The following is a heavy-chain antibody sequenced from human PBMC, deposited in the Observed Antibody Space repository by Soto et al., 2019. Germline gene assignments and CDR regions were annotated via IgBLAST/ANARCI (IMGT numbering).Heavy chain of an antibody. J-gene: IGHJ4*02. CDR1: GGYISSGGYS. Sequence: LSLTCAVSGGYISSGGYSWSWIRQPPGKGLGWIAYIYHSGNTYYNPSLKSRVTISVDTSKKQFSLKLSSVTAADTAVYYCARRRDTYTFFDYWGQGTLVTVSS. V-gene: IGHV4-30-2*01. CDR2: IYHSGNT. CDR3: ARRRDTYTFFDY. D-gene: IGHD2-2*02.